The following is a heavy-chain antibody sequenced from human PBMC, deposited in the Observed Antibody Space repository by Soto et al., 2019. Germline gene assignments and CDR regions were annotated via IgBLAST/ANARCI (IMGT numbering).Heavy chain of an antibody. J-gene: IGHJ4*02. D-gene: IGHD2-8*01. CDR1: GYTFTNYG. CDR2: ISGYNGNT. Sequence: QIQLVQSGGEVRKPGASVKVSCKASGYTFTNYGLSWVRQAPGQGLEWMGWISGYNGNTKYAQRFQGRSTMTTDTSTSTAYREMRSLRPDDSAVLYCARTYCTPCECYSTQFDFWGQGTLVTVSS. V-gene: IGHV1-18*01. CDR3: ARTYCTPCECYSTQFDF.